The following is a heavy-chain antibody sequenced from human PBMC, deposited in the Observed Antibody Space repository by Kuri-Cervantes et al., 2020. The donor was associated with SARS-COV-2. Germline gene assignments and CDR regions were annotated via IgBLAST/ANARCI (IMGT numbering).Heavy chain of an antibody. CDR3: AADNLSVGY. V-gene: IGHV1-58*01. CDR1: GFTFSNSA. D-gene: IGHD4-23*01. J-gene: IGHJ4*02. Sequence: SVKVSCKASGFTFSNSAVQWVRQARGQRLEWIGWIVVGSGNTNYAQKFRERVTITRDMSTSTAYMEVSSLRSEDSAMYYCAADNLSVGYWGQGTRVTVSS. CDR2: IVVGSGNT.